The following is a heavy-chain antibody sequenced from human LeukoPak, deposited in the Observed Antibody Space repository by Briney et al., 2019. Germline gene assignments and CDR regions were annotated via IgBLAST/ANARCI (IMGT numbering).Heavy chain of an antibody. V-gene: IGHV3-23*01. D-gene: IGHD1-26*01. Sequence: GSLRLSCAASGFTFSSYAMSWVRQAPGKGLEWVSAISGSGGSTYYADSVKGRFTISRDNSKNTLYLQMNSLRAEDTAVYYCAKDCGSYSSPSGVFDIGAQGTMVPVSS. CDR3: AKDCGSYSSPSGVFDI. CDR1: GFTFSSYA. J-gene: IGHJ3*02. CDR2: ISGSGGST.